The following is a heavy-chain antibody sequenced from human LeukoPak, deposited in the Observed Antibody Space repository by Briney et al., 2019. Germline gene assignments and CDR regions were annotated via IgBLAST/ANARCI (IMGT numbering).Heavy chain of an antibody. D-gene: IGHD6-13*01. CDR2: SRNRANSYVA. J-gene: IGHJ4*02. V-gene: IGHV3-72*01. CDR1: GFTFSDHY. CDR3: ARELAAGPSDH. Sequence: GGSLRLSCAASGFTFSDHYMDWFRQAPGKGLQWVGRSRNRANSYVAEYAAPVKGRFTISRDDSKNSVFLQMDSLKTEDTAVYYCARELAAGPSDHWGQGTLVTVSS.